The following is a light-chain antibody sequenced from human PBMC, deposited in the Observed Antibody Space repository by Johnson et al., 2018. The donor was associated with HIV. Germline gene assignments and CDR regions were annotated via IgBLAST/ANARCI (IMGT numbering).Light chain of an antibody. CDR1: SSNIGNNY. V-gene: IGLV1-51*01. CDR2: DNN. Sequence: QSVLTQPPSVSAAPGQKVTISCSGSSSNIGNNYVSWYQQLPGTAPKLLIYDNNKRPSGIPDRFSGSKSGTSATLGITGLQTGDEADYYCGTWASSQVVFGTGTKVTVL. J-gene: IGLJ1*01. CDR3: GTWASSQVV.